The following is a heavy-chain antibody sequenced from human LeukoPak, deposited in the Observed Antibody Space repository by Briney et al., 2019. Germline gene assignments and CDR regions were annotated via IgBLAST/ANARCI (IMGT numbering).Heavy chain of an antibody. J-gene: IGHJ5*02. CDR3: ARGLSYDYVWGSYRYNWFDP. CDR1: GGSFSGYY. D-gene: IGHD3-16*02. V-gene: IGHV4-34*01. CDR2: INHSGST. Sequence: SETLSLTCAVYGGSFSGYYWSWIRQPPGKGLEWIGEINHSGSTNYNPSLKSRVTISVDTSKSQFSLKLSSVTAADTAVYYCARGLSYDYVWGSYRYNWFDPWGQGTLVTVSS.